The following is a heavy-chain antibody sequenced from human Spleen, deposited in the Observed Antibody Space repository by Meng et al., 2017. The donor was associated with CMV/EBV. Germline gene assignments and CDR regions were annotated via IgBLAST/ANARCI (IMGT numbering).Heavy chain of an antibody. CDR3: ARVSGYCSTASCQGVGGEGHYYYPMDV. Sequence: GESLKISCAASGFTFRNYSMNWVRQAPGKGLGWVSYISSSSSTIYYADSVKGRFTISRENANNSLYLKMSSLRGENTAVYSWARVSGYCSTASCQGVGGEGHYYYPMDVWGQGTTVTVSS. CDR1: GFTFRNYS. V-gene: IGHV3-48*04. J-gene: IGHJ6*02. D-gene: IGHD2-2*01. CDR2: ISSSSSTI.